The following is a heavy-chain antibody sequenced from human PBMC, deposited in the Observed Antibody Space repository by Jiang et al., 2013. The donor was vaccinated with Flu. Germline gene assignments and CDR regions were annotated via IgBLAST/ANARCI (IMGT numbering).Heavy chain of an antibody. CDR1: GFTFGDYA. CDR2: IRSKAYGGTT. D-gene: IGHD2-21*02. V-gene: IGHV3-49*04. CDR3: TRDILATAWGFDY. Sequence: SLRLSCTASGFTFGDYAMSWVRQAPGKGLEWVGFIRSKAYGGTTEYAASVKGRFTISRDDSKSIAYLQMNSLKTEDTAVYYCTRDILATAWGFDYWGQGTLVTVSS. J-gene: IGHJ4*02.